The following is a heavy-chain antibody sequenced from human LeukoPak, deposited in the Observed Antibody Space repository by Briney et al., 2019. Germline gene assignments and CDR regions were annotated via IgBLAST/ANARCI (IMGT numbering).Heavy chain of an antibody. CDR1: GYSFRNYG. CDR2: ISPTNEKT. CDR3: ARDHRTESDGYYFVNELWYFDL. V-gene: IGHV1-3*01. Sequence: ASVKVSCKASGYSFRNYGMHWVRQAPGQRLEWMGWISPTNEKTKYSEKFQGRVTISRDTGASTVYMELSSLRSEDTAVYYCARDHRTESDGYYFVNELWYFDLWGRGTLVTVSS. J-gene: IGHJ2*01. D-gene: IGHD3-22*01.